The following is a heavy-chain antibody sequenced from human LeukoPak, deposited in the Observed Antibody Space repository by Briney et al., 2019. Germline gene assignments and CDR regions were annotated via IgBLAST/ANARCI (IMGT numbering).Heavy chain of an antibody. CDR3: ARDQYTSNWYVHH. CDR2: ISSVGST. Sequence: HTGGSLRLSCAASGFTVSSNYMSWVRQAPGKGLEWVSLISSVGSTYYADSVKGRFTISRDNSKNTLYLQMNSLRAEDTAVYYCARDQYTSNWYVHHWGQGTLVTVS. D-gene: IGHD4-11*01. J-gene: IGHJ1*01. CDR1: GFTVSSNY. V-gene: IGHV3-53*01.